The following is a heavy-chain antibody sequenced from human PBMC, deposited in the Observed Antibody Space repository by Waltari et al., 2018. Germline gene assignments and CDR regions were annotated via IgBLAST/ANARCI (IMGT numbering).Heavy chain of an antibody. CDR1: GGSISGYY. J-gene: IGHJ4*02. Sequence: QVQLQESGPGLVKPSETLSLTCTVFGGSISGYYWSWIRQPPGKGLEWIGYSGNKFNPSLKSRVTISVDTSKNQFSLKLTSVTAADTAVYSCARHGTLTNLGHYWGQGTLVTVSS. D-gene: IGHD1-1*01. CDR2: YSGN. V-gene: IGHV4-59*08. CDR3: ARHGTLTNLGHY.